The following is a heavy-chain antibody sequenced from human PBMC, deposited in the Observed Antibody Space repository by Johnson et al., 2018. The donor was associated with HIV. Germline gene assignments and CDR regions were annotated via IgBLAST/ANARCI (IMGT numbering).Heavy chain of an antibody. D-gene: IGHD3-22*01. V-gene: IGHV3-48*04. J-gene: IGHJ3*02. CDR1: GFTFSSYA. Sequence: VQLVESGGGVVQPGRSLRLSCAASGFTFSSYAMHWVRQAPGKGLEWVSGISWNSGSIGYADSVKGRFTFSRDNAKNSLYLQMNSLRAEDTAVYYCARVREFISFIDYDSSGYPWPGAFDIWGQGTMVTVSS. CDR3: ARVREFISFIDYDSSGYPWPGAFDI. CDR2: ISWNSGSI.